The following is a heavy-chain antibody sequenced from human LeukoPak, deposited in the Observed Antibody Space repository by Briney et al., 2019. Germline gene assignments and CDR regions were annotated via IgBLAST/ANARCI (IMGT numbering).Heavy chain of an antibody. CDR2: ISASSGAM. Sequence: GGSLRLPCAASGFTFSSYSMNWVRQAPGKGLEWVAYISASSGAMYYADSVKGRFTITRDDARNSLYLLMNSLRDEDSAVYYCARDAGSYTMGNWFDPRGQGTLVTVSS. CDR1: GFTFSSYS. D-gene: IGHD1-26*01. J-gene: IGHJ5*02. CDR3: ARDAGSYTMGNWFDP. V-gene: IGHV3-48*02.